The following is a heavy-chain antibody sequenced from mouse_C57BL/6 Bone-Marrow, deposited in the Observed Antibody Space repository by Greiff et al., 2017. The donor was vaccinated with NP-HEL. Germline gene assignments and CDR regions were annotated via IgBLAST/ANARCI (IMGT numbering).Heavy chain of an antibody. CDR2: ISSGGSYT. CDR1: GFTFSSYG. D-gene: IGHD2-2*01. V-gene: IGHV5-6*01. Sequence: EVQLVESGGDLVKPGGSLKLSCAASGFTFSSYGMSWVRQTPDKRLEWVATISSGGSYTYYPDSVKGRFTISRDNAKNTLYLQMSSLKSEDTAMYYCARGLWLRAYWGQGTLVTVSA. J-gene: IGHJ3*01. CDR3: ARGLWLRAY.